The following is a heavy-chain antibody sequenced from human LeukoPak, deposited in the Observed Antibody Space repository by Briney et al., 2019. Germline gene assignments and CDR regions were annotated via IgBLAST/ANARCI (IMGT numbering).Heavy chain of an antibody. CDR2: INHSGST. CDR1: GGSFSGYY. Sequence: SETLSLTCAVYGGSFSGYYWSWIRQPPGKGLEWIGEINHSGSTNYNPSLKSRVTISVDTSKNQFSLKLSSVTAADTAVYYCARGLGPFDPWGQGTLDTVSS. CDR3: ARGLGPFDP. V-gene: IGHV4-34*01. J-gene: IGHJ5*02.